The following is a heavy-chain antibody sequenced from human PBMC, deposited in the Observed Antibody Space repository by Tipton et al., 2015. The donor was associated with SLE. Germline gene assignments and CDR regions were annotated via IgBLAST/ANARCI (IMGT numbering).Heavy chain of an antibody. Sequence: TLSLTCYVTGVSISNYYWTWIRQSPGKGLEWIGNVYKNYNPSLESRVTISVDTSRNLFSLNLSSVTAADTAVYYCARDIMGLRGFDYWGQGTLVSVSS. D-gene: IGHD3-16*01. CDR2: VYKN. CDR3: ARDIMGLRGFDY. J-gene: IGHJ4*02. V-gene: IGHV4-59*01. CDR1: GVSISNYY.